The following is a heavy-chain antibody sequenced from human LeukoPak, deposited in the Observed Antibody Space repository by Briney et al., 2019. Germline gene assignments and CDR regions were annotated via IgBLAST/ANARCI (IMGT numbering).Heavy chain of an antibody. CDR1: GGSFSGYY. CDR2: INHSGST. CDR3: ARERCSSASCYAKYYYYGMDV. Sequence: PSETLSLTCAVYGGSFSGYYWSWIRQPPGKGLEWIGEINHSGSTNYNPSLKSRVTISVDTSKNQFSLKLSSVTAADTAVYYCARERCSSASCYAKYYYYGMDVWGQGTTVTVPS. V-gene: IGHV4-34*01. D-gene: IGHD2-2*01. J-gene: IGHJ6*02.